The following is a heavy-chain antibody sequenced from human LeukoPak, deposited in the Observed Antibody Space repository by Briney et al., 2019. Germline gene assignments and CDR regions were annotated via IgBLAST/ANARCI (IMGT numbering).Heavy chain of an antibody. D-gene: IGHD6-13*01. CDR2: ISGSGGST. CDR3: AKDRTGYSSSWFDY. Sequence: GGSLRLSCAASGFTFSSYAMSWVRQAPGKGLEWVSAISGSGGSTYYADSVKGRFTISRDNAKNSLYLQMNSLRAEDMALYYCAKDRTGYSSSWFDYWGQGTLVTVSS. CDR1: GFTFSSYA. J-gene: IGHJ5*01. V-gene: IGHV3-23*01.